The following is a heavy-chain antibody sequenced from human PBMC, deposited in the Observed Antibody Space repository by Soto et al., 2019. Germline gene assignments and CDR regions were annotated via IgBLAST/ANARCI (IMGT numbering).Heavy chain of an antibody. CDR1: WGSSSSGGDS. V-gene: IGHV4-30-2*01. CDR3: ARGGLLPDY. J-gene: IGHJ4*02. D-gene: IGHD6-19*01. CDR2: IYHSGST. Sequence: PSQTLSLTCTVAWGSSSSGGDSRSWIRQPPGKGLEWIGYIYHSGSTYYNPSLKSRVTISVDRSKNQFSLKLSSVTAADTAVYYCARGGLLPDYWGQGTLVTVSS.